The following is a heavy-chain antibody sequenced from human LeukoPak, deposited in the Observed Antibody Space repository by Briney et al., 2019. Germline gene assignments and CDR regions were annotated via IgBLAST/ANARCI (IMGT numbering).Heavy chain of an antibody. CDR1: GYDFTSVG. J-gene: IGHJ5*02. CDR3: ARAGSGSGWYFDP. CDR2: ISPYNGNT. Sequence: GASVKVSCKASGYDFTSVGITWVRQAPGQGLEWMGWISPYNGNTRYVQKLQGRVTMTTDTSTSTAYMELRSLRFDDTAVYYCARAGSGSGWYFDPWGQGTLVTVSS. D-gene: IGHD6-19*01. V-gene: IGHV1-18*01.